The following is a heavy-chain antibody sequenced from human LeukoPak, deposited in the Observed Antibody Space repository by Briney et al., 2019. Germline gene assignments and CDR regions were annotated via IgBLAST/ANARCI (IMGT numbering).Heavy chain of an antibody. D-gene: IGHD6-19*01. V-gene: IGHV3-21*01. CDR3: AKGVLGQWLVDAFDI. CDR1: GFTFSRYG. Sequence: GGSLRLSCAASGFTFSRYGMNWVRQAPGKGLEWVSSISSSSSYIYYADSLKGRFTISRDNARNSLYLQMNSLRAEDTAVYYCAKGVLGQWLVDAFDIWGQGTMVTVSS. CDR2: ISSSSSYI. J-gene: IGHJ3*02.